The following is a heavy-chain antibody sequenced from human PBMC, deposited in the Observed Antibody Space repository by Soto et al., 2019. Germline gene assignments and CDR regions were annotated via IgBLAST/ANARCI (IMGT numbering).Heavy chain of an antibody. D-gene: IGHD6-19*01. V-gene: IGHV4-59*01. Sequence: SETLSLTCTVSGGSFSSYYWSWIRQPPGKGLEWIGFVYYSGSTNYNPSLKSRVTISVDTSKNQFSLRPSSVTAADTAVYYCARDAPSIYAAGWSPSDSWGQETLVTVSS. J-gene: IGHJ4*02. CDR1: GGSFSSYY. CDR2: VYYSGST. CDR3: ARDAPSIYAAGWSPSDS.